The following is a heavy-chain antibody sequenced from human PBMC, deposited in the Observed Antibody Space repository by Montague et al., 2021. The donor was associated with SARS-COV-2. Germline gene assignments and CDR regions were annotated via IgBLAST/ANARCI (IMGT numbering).Heavy chain of an antibody. J-gene: IGHJ6*02. CDR1: GGFISSYY. CDR2: IYYSGST. V-gene: IGHV4-59*12. CDR3: ARGRTVTTFYSYYGMDV. D-gene: IGHD4-17*01. Sequence: SETLSLTCTVSGGFISSYYWSWIRQPPGKGLEWIGYIYYSGSTNYNPSLKSRVTISVDTSKNQFSLKLSSLTAADTAVYYCARGRTVTTFYSYYGMDVWGQGTTVTVSS.